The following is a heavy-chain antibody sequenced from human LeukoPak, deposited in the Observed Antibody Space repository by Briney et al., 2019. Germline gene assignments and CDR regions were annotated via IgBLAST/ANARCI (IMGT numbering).Heavy chain of an antibody. D-gene: IGHD2-15*01. J-gene: IGHJ4*02. CDR2: VYYSGST. CDR3: ARIHRYCSGGACYVLDN. CDR1: GGFVSGYY. Sequence: SETLSLTCVVSGGFVSGYYWGWIRQPPGRGLEWIGYVYYSGSTNYNPSFKSRITISVDTSRNQFSLQLSSVTAADTAVYYCARIHRYCSGGACYVLDNWGQGTLVAVSS. V-gene: IGHV4-59*02.